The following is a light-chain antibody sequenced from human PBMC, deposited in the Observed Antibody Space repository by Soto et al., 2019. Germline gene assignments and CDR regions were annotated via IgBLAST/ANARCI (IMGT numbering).Light chain of an antibody. J-gene: IGKJ1*01. V-gene: IGKV1-5*01. CDR3: QQYNNYPRT. Sequence: DIQVTKSPSTLSASVGDRVTITCRASQSISSWLAWYQQKLGRAPRLLIYDASSLESGVPSRFSGSGSGTEFTLTISNLQPDDFATYFCQQYNNYPRTFGQGTKVDIK. CDR1: QSISSW. CDR2: DAS.